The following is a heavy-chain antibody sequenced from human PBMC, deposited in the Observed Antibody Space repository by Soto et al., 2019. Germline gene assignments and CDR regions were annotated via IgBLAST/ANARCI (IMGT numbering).Heavy chain of an antibody. CDR1: GYAFTTYG. CDR2: ISAYNGDS. V-gene: IGHV1-18*01. Sequence: QVQLVQSATEVKKPGASVKVSCKSSGYAFTTYGISLVRQSPGQVLEWMAWISAYNGDSNYAQHLQDRVTLTTDTSTSTAYLELMSLRSDDTAVYYCGRTSGTSCSWFDPWGQGTLVIVSP. D-gene: IGHD1-26*01. J-gene: IGHJ5*02. CDR3: GRTSGTSCSWFDP.